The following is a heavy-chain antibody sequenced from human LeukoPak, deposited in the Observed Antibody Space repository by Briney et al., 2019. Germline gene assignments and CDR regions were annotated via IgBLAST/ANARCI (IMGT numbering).Heavy chain of an antibody. J-gene: IGHJ4*02. D-gene: IGHD3-22*01. V-gene: IGHV3-23*01. CDR3: AKEAYYYDSSGYSPFDY. CDR1: GFTFSSYA. CDR2: ISGSGGST. Sequence: GGSLRLSXAASGFTFSSYAMSWVRQAPGKGLEWVSAISGSGGSTYYADSVKGRFTISRDNSKNTLYLQMNSLRAEDTAVYYCAKEAYYYDSSGYSPFDYWGQGTLVTVSS.